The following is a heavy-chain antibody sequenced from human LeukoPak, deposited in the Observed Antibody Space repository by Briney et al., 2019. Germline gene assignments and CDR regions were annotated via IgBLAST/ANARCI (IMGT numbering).Heavy chain of an antibody. CDR2: ISSSCSTI. CDR3: AILRTAVAAPLDY. Sequence: PGGSLRLSCAASGFTFSSYEMNWVRQAPGKGLEWVSYISSSCSTIYYADSVKSRFTIPSDNAKNSLYLPMNSLRADDTALYYCAILRTAVAAPLDYWGQGSLVTVSS. CDR1: GFTFSSYE. D-gene: IGHD6-19*01. J-gene: IGHJ4*02. V-gene: IGHV3-48*03.